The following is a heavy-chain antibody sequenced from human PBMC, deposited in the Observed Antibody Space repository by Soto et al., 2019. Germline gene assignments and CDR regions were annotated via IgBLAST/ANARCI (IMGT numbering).Heavy chain of an antibody. Sequence: VGSLRLSCEVSGCSRSRYGMRWVRQAPGKGLEWVAVIWYHGTTKNYADSVKGRFTISRDISKNTVYLQMDSLEVEDTAVYYCARDVDTTSHLNWFDPWGQGVMVTVS. CDR3: ARDVDTTSHLNWFDP. CDR2: IWYHGTTK. CDR1: GCSRSRYG. J-gene: IGHJ5*02. D-gene: IGHD5-18*01. V-gene: IGHV3-33*01.